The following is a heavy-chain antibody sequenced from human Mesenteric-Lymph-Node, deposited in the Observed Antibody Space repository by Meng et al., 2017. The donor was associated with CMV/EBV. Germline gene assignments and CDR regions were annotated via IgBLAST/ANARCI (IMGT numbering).Heavy chain of an antibody. J-gene: IGHJ4*01. Sequence: GESLKISCAASGFTFSKYSMNWVRQAPGKGLEWVSSISSSSGYIYYADSVKGRFTISRDNAWNSLYLQMNSLRAGDTAVYYCVRDNTYLYYFDCWGQGTKVTVSS. CDR1: GFTFSKYS. CDR3: VRDNTYLYYFDC. V-gene: IGHV3-21*06. CDR2: ISSSSGYI.